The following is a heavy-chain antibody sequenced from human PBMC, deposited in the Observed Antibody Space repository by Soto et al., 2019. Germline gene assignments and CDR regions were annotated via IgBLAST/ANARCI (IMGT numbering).Heavy chain of an antibody. D-gene: IGHD6-13*01. V-gene: IGHV1-69*13. CDR2: IIPILGTA. CDR3: ARTRIASYYFDY. Sequence: ASVKVSCKASGGTFSSYTISWVRQAPGQGLEWMGGIIPILGTANYAQKFQGRVTITADESTSTAYMELSSLRSEDTAVYYCARTRIASYYFDYWGQGTLVTVSS. CDR1: GGTFSSYT. J-gene: IGHJ4*02.